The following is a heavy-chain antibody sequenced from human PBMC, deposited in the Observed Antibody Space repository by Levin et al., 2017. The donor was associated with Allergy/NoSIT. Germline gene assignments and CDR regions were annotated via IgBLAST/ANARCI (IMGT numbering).Heavy chain of an antibody. V-gene: IGHV3-33*01. CDR2: IWDDGYKK. D-gene: IGHD5-12*01. CDR1: GFTFSSYG. CDR3: ARVLRFYYYYYMDV. J-gene: IGHJ6*03. Sequence: PGGSLRLSCAASGFTFSSYGMHWVRQAPGKGLEWVAVIWDDGYKKYYADSVKGRLTTSRDNSKNTLYLQMNSLRAEDTAGYYCARVLRFYYYYYMDVWGKGTTVTVSS.